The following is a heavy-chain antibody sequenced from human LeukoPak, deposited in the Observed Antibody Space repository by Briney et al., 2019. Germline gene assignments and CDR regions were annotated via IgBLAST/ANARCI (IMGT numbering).Heavy chain of an antibody. Sequence: SETLSLTCSVSGGSISSYYWSWIRQPAGKGLEWIGRIYTSGSTNYNPSPKSRVTMSVDTSKNQFSLKLSSVTAADTAVYYCARDHFNDSSGYYIWFDPWGQGTLVTVSS. J-gene: IGHJ5*02. CDR1: GGSISSYY. CDR2: IYTSGST. V-gene: IGHV4-4*07. D-gene: IGHD3-22*01. CDR3: ARDHFNDSSGYYIWFDP.